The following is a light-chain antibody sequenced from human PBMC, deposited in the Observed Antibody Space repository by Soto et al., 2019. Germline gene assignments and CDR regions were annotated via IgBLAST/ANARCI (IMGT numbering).Light chain of an antibody. CDR2: EVT. J-gene: IGLJ2*01. Sequence: QSALTQPASVSGSPGQSITISCTGTSSDVGAYNYVSWYQQHPGKAPKLMIYEVTDRPSGVSDRFSGSKSGNAASLTISGLQAGDEADYYCSSYSTSSTVVFGGGTQLTVL. CDR1: SSDVGAYNY. V-gene: IGLV2-14*01. CDR3: SSYSTSSTVV.